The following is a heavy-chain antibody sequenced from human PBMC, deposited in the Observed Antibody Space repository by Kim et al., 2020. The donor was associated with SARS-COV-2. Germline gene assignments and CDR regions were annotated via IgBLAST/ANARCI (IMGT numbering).Heavy chain of an antibody. J-gene: IGHJ5*02. CDR2: IYYSGST. D-gene: IGHD3-10*01. CDR3: ARGVTGRITSEFDP. Sequence: SETLSLTCTVSGGSISSGGYYWSWIRQHPGKGLEWIGYIYYSGSTYYNPSLKSRVTISVDTSKNQFSLKLTSVTAADTAVYYCARGVTGRITSEFDPWGQGTLVTVSS. V-gene: IGHV4-31*03. CDR1: GGSISSGGYY.